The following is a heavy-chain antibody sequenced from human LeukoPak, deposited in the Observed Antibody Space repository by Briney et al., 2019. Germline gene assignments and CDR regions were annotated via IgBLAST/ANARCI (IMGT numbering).Heavy chain of an antibody. CDR1: GFSVTSYG. Sequence: GGSLRLSCAVSGFSVTSYGMSWVRQAPGKGLEWISAISLNGDTTYYADSVKGRFIISRDNSENKLYLQMNSLRTEDTAVYYCAQGYSSGWFPYWGQGSLVSVSS. V-gene: IGHV3-23*01. D-gene: IGHD6-19*01. J-gene: IGHJ4*02. CDR3: AQGYSSGWFPY. CDR2: ISLNGDTT.